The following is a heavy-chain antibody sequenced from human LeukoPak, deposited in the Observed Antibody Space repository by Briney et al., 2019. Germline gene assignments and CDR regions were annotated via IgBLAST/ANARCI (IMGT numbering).Heavy chain of an antibody. J-gene: IGHJ4*02. CDR1: GYTFTANY. CDR2: INANSGVT. D-gene: IGHD2-8*01. Sequence: ASVKVSFKASGYTFTANYLHWVRQAPGQGHEWLGWINANSGVTNYAQKFQGRVTLTRDTSISTAYMELSGLRADDTAVYYCARDVSMLEFYDWGQGTLVTVSS. V-gene: IGHV1-2*02. CDR3: ARDVSMLEFYD.